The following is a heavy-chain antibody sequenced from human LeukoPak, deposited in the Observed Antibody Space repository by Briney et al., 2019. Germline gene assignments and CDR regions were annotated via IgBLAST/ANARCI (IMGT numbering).Heavy chain of an antibody. V-gene: IGHV3-15*01. CDR2: IKSKTDGGTT. Sequence: GGSLRLSCAASGFTFSNAWMSWVRQAPGKGLEWVGRIKSKTDGGTTDYAAPVKGRFTISRDDSKNTLYLQMNSLKTEDTAVYYCTTDTETCSGGSCSLVWDYWGQGTLVTVSS. D-gene: IGHD2-15*01. J-gene: IGHJ4*02. CDR1: GFTFSNAW. CDR3: TTDTETCSGGSCSLVWDY.